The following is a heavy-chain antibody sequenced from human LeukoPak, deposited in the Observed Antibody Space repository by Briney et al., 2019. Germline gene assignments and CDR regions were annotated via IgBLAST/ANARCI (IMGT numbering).Heavy chain of an antibody. CDR1: GFTFSSYA. CDR2: ISYDGSNK. D-gene: IGHD2-21*02. CDR3: AREYVVTTNAFDI. J-gene: IGHJ3*02. Sequence: PGGSLRLSCAASGFTFSSYAMHWVRQAPGKGLEWVAVISYDGSNKSYADSVKGRFTISRDNSKNTLYLQMNSLRAEDTAVYYCAREYVVTTNAFDIWGQGTMVTVSS. V-gene: IGHV3-30*01.